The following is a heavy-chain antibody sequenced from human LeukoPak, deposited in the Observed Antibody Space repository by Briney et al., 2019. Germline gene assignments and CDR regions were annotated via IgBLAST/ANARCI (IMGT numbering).Heavy chain of an antibody. CDR1: GGSFSGYY. J-gene: IGHJ4*02. Sequence: KPSETLSLTCAVYGGSFSGYYWSWIRQPPGEGLEWIGYIHFRGSTSYNPSLKSRVAISVDTSKNQFSLRLSSVTAADTAVYYCARAAGPLAAPDFWGQGTPVTVSS. D-gene: IGHD6-13*01. CDR3: ARAAGPLAAPDF. CDR2: IHFRGST. V-gene: IGHV4-34*01.